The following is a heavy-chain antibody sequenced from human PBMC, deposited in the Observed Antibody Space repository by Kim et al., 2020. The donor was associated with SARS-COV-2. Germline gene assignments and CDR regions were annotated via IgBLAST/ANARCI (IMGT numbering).Heavy chain of an antibody. D-gene: IGHD6-19*01. V-gene: IGHV3-NL1*01. CDR2: ISCDGSSA. CDR1: GFTFSKYG. CDR3: ARGVPVGAGTVLGFD. Sequence: GGSLRLSCEASGFTFSKYGMHWVRQAPGKGLEWVAGISCDGSSAIYADSVKGRFTISRDNSKNSLYLHMNSLRAEDTALYYCARGVPVGAGTVLGFD. J-gene: IGHJ3*01.